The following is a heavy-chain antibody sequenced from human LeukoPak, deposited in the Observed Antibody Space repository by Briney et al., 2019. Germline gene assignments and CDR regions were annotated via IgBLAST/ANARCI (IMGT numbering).Heavy chain of an antibody. D-gene: IGHD2-15*01. V-gene: IGHV1-69*13. CDR2: MIPVFGTA. J-gene: IGHJ3*02. Sequence: ASVKVSCKASGGTFSNFVINWVRQAPGQGLEWMGGMIPVFGTANYAQKFQGRVTITADESTSTAYMELSSLRSEDTAVYYCARDRVVGLGIDNAFDIWGHGTMVTVSS. CDR3: ARDRVVGLGIDNAFDI. CDR1: GGTFSNFV.